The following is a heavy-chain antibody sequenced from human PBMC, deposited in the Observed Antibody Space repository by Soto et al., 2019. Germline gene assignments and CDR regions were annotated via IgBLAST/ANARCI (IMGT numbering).Heavy chain of an antibody. CDR2: ISSSGSTI. D-gene: IGHD6-13*01. CDR3: ARDQEAGSFFLYYYGMDV. Sequence: PGGSLRLSCATSGFTFSSYEMNWVRQAPGKGLEWVSYISSSGSTIYYADSVKGRFTISRDNAKNSLYLQMDSLRAEDTAVYYCARDQEAGSFFLYYYGMDVWGQGTTVTVSS. V-gene: IGHV3-48*03. CDR1: GFTFSSYE. J-gene: IGHJ6*02.